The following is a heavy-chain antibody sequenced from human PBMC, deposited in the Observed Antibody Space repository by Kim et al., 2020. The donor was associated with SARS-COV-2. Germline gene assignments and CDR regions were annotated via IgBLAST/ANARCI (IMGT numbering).Heavy chain of an antibody. Sequence: QFPGKGLEWIAYVCSTGKTNYNPSLKSRVTISIHTSRNQFSLTLASVTSADTAMYYCARDRDGGSSSDYWGQGTLVSVSS. V-gene: IGHV4-59*13. J-gene: IGHJ4*02. D-gene: IGHD2-15*01. CDR2: VCSTGKT. CDR3: ARDRDGGSSSDY.